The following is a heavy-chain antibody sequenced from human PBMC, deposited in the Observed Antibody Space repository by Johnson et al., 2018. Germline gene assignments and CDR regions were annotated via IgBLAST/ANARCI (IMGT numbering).Heavy chain of an antibody. Sequence: VQLVQSGGGLVQPGRSLRLSCAASGFTFDDYALHWLRLPPGKGLEWVAGINWNSRDIGYADSVKGRFTISRDNAKHSLYLQMNSLRPEDTALYYCVKDFGEEDCSRTSCYPSGHFWNGNLDNGGQGTLVTVSS. D-gene: IGHD2-2*01. V-gene: IGHV3-9*01. CDR1: GFTFDDYA. CDR2: INWNSRDI. J-gene: IGHJ4*02. CDR3: VKDFGEEDCSRTSCYPSGHFWNGNLDN.